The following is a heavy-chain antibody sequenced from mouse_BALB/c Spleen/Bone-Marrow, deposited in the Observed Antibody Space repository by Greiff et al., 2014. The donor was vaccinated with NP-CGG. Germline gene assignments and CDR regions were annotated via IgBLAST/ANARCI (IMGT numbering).Heavy chain of an antibody. V-gene: IGHV7-3*02. J-gene: IGHJ1*01. CDR3: ARDENVGIYWYFDV. CDR1: GFTFTDYY. Sequence: EVQLVESGGGLVQPGGSLRLSCAASGFTFTDYYISWVRQPPGKALEWLGFIRNKVKGYTTDYSAPVKGRFTISRDNSQSISYLQMNTLRAEDSATYYCARDENVGIYWYFDVWGAGTTVTVSS. CDR2: IRNKVKGYTT.